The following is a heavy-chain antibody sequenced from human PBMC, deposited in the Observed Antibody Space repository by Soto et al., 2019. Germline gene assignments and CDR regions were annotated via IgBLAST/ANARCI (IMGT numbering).Heavy chain of an antibody. V-gene: IGHV4-30-4*01. D-gene: IGHD3-22*01. Sequence: NPSETLSLTCTVSGGSISSGDYYWSWIRQPPGKGLEWIGYIYYSGSTYYNPSLKSRVTISVDTSKNQFSLKLSSVTAADTAVYYCARDSPSHDSSGSKVSHNLYYYYGMDVWGQGTTVTVSS. CDR2: IYYSGST. J-gene: IGHJ6*02. CDR3: ARDSPSHDSSGSKVSHNLYYYYGMDV. CDR1: GGSISSGDYY.